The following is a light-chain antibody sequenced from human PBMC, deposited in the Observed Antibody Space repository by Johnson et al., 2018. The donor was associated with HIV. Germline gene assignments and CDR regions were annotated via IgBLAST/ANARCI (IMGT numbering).Light chain of an antibody. CDR2: DNN. V-gene: IGLV1-51*01. CDR1: SSNIGNNY. CDR3: GIWDRSLSSYV. Sequence: QSVLTQPPSVSAAPGQKVTISCSGSSSNIGNNYVSWYQQIPGTAPKLLIYDNNKRPSGIPDRFSGSKSGTSGTLGITGLQTVDEADYYCGIWDRSLSSYVFGTGTKVTVL. J-gene: IGLJ1*01.